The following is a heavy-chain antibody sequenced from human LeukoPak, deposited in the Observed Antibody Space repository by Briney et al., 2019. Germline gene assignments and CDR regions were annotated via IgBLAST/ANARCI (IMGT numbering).Heavy chain of an antibody. CDR2: IRYDGSNK. Sequence: PGGSLRLSCGTSGFTFSNYGMHWVRQAPGKGLEWVAFIRYDGSNKYYPDSVKGRFTISRDNSKNTLYLQMSSLRAEDTAVYYCARDKRAQGDLDWWGQGTLVTVSP. CDR3: ARDKRAQGDLDW. V-gene: IGHV3-30*02. CDR1: GFTFSNYG. D-gene: IGHD3-10*01. J-gene: IGHJ4*02.